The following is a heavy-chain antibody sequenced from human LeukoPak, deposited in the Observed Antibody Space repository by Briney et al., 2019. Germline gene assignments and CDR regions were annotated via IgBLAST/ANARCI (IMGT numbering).Heavy chain of an antibody. J-gene: IGHJ5*02. Sequence: ASVKVSCKASGYTFTGYYTHWVRQAPGQGLEWMGWINPNSGGTNYAQKFQGRVTMTRDTSISTAYMELSRLRSDDTAVYYCARDLTAVGYNWFDPWGQGTLVTVSS. D-gene: IGHD1-26*01. CDR1: GYTFTGYY. CDR2: INPNSGGT. V-gene: IGHV1-2*02. CDR3: ARDLTAVGYNWFDP.